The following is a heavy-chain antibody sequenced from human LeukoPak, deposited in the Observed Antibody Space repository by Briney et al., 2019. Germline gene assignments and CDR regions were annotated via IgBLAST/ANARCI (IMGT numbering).Heavy chain of an antibody. D-gene: IGHD3-16*01. CDR3: ARERRSFDP. Sequence: ASVKVSCKASGYTFSSHGIIWVRQAPGQGLEWIAWISPHTGDIDYAQNLQGRVTVTTDTSTNTAYMELRSLRSDDTAVYYCARERRSFDPWGQGTLVTVSS. V-gene: IGHV1-18*01. J-gene: IGHJ5*02. CDR2: ISPHTGDI. CDR1: GYTFSSHG.